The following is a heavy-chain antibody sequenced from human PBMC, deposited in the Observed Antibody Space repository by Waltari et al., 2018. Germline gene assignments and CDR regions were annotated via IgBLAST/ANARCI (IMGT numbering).Heavy chain of an antibody. CDR3: ARPDLTVVKVGGAFDI. Sequence: QVQLQQWGAGLLKPSETLSLTCAVYGGSFSGYYWSWIRQPPGKGLEWNGEINHIGRTNYNPSLKSRVTISVDTSKNQFSLKLSSVTAADTAVYYCARPDLTVVKVGGAFDIWGQGTMVTVSS. CDR1: GGSFSGYY. CDR2: INHIGRT. D-gene: IGHD2-15*01. J-gene: IGHJ3*02. V-gene: IGHV4-34*01.